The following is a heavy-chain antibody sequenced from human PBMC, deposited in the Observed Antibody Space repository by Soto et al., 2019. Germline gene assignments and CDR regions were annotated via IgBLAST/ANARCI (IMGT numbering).Heavy chain of an antibody. Sequence: ASVKVSCKASGYTFTSYAMHWVRQAPGQRLEWMGWINAGNGNTKYSQKFQGRVTITRDTSASTAYMELSSLRSEDTAVYYCARGYYYDSSGYLAHFDYWGQGTLVTVSS. CDR3: ARGYYYDSSGYLAHFDY. CDR1: GYTFTSYA. J-gene: IGHJ4*02. D-gene: IGHD3-22*01. CDR2: INAGNGNT. V-gene: IGHV1-3*01.